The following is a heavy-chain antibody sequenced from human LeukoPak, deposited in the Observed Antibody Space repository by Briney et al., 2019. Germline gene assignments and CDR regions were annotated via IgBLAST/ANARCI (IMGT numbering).Heavy chain of an antibody. CDR1: GVAFSTYA. CDR2: INGSGATA. V-gene: IGHV3-23*01. J-gene: IGHJ4*02. Sequence: PGGSLRLSCAASGVAFSTYAMNWVRQAPGKGLEWVSAINGSGATAYYEDSVKGRFTISRDNSKKELYLQMGSLRAEDTAVYYCAKAESNDMLTPFDSWGQGTLVTVSS. CDR3: AKAESNDMLTPFDS. D-gene: IGHD3-9*01.